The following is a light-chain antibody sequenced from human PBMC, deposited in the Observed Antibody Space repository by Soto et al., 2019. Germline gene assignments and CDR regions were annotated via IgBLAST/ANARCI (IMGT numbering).Light chain of an antibody. CDR1: RGISSW. Sequence: IQMTQSPSSVSASVGDRVTITCRASRGISSWLAWYQQKPGKAPKLLIYTASSLQSRVPSRFSGSGSGTDVSLTISSLQPEDFATYYCQQANGYPLTFGGGTQVEI. CDR2: TAS. CDR3: QQANGYPLT. V-gene: IGKV1-12*01. J-gene: IGKJ4*01.